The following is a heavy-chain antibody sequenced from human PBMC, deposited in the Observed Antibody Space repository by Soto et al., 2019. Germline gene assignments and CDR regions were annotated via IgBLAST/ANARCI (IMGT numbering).Heavy chain of an antibody. V-gene: IGHV4-39*01. CDR2: IYYTGST. Sequence: PSETLSLTCNVSGGSISSSSSYWGWIRQPPGRGLEWIAFIYYTGSTYYNPSLKSRVTISIDTSTSQFSLKLRSVTAADTAVFYCARLGGFTGYSSAWYKFDFWGPGTLVTVSS. J-gene: IGHJ4*02. CDR3: ARLGGFTGYSSAWYKFDF. D-gene: IGHD6-19*01. CDR1: GGSISSSSSY.